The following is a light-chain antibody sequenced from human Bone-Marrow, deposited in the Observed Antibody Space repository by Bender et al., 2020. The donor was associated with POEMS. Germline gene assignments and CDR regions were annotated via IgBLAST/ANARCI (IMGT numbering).Light chain of an antibody. V-gene: IGLV3-1*01. Sequence: SFDLTQPPSVSVSPGQTASIICSGDNLGNKYVSWYQQKPGQSPILVIYQDSERPSGIPERFSASNSGNTATLTISGTQAMDEADYFCQAWDSRFSVIFGGGTKLTVL. CDR2: QDS. CDR3: QAWDSRFSVI. J-gene: IGLJ2*01. CDR1: NLGNKY.